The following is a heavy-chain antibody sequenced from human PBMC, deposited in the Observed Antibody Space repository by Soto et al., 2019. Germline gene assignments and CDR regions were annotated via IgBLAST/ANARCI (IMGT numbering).Heavy chain of an antibody. V-gene: IGHV4-59*01. J-gene: IGHJ5*02. CDR3: ARDKYCSGGSCRKNWFDP. Sequence: SETLSLTCTVSGGSISSSYWSWIRQPPGKGLEWLAYIYDDGSANYNPSLKSRATISLDMSKNQFSLKLTSVTAADTAVYYCARDKYCSGGSCRKNWFDPWGQGTLVTAPQ. CDR1: GGSISSSY. CDR2: IYDDGSA. D-gene: IGHD2-15*01.